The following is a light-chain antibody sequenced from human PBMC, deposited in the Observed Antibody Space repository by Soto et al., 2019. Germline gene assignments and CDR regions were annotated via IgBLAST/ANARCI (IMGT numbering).Light chain of an antibody. CDR3: QQYENSPWT. CDR2: GTS. V-gene: IGKV3-20*01. CDR1: QSVSNNY. Sequence: EIVLTQSPGTLSLSPGERATLSCRASQSVSNNYLAWYQQKPGQAPRLLLYGTSTRATGVPDRFSGSGSGTDFTLTISRVEPEDFAVYYCQQYENSPWTFGQGTKVDIK. J-gene: IGKJ1*01.